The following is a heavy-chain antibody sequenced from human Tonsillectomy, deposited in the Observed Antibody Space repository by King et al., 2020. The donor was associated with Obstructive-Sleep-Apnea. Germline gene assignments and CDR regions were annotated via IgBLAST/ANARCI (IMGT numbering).Heavy chain of an antibody. CDR3: AKDGRWQWLVRREKGYYFDY. CDR2: ISWNRWSI. Sequence: VQLVESGGGLVQPGRSLRLSCAASGFTFDDYAMHWVRQAPGKGLEWGSGISWNRWSIGCEGSVKGRFTISRDNAKNALYLHMNSLRAEDTAVYYCAKDGRWQWLVRREKGYYFDYWGQGTLVTVSS. D-gene: IGHD6-19*01. J-gene: IGHJ4*02. CDR1: GFTFDDYA. V-gene: IGHV3-9*01.